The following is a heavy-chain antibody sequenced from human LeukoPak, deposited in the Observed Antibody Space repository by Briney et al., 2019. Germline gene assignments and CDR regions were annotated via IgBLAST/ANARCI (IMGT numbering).Heavy chain of an antibody. CDR2: IYPGDSDT. CDR3: ARRSDYYVSGSYGLPDY. CDR1: GYSFTNYW. J-gene: IGHJ4*02. D-gene: IGHD3-10*01. Sequence: GESLKISCKGSGYSFTNYWIGWVRQMPGKGLEWVAIIYPGDSDTRYSPSFQGQVTISADKSISTAYLQWSSLKASDTAMYYCARRSDYYVSGSYGLPDYWGQGTLVTVSS. V-gene: IGHV5-51*01.